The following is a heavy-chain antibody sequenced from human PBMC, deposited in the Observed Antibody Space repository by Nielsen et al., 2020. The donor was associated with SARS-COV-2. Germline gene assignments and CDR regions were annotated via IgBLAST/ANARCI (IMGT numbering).Heavy chain of an antibody. Sequence: SETLSLTCAVSGGSISSSSYYWGWIRQPPGKGLEWIGSIYYSGSTYYNPSLKSRVTISVDTSKNQFSLKLSSVTAADTAVYYCARLQGTWFDPWGQGTLVTVSS. D-gene: IGHD1-1*01. CDR1: GGSISSSSYY. CDR2: IYYSGST. V-gene: IGHV4-39*01. CDR3: ARLQGTWFDP. J-gene: IGHJ5*02.